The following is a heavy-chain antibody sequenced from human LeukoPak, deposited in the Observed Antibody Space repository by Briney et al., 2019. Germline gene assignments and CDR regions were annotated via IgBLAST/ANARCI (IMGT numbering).Heavy chain of an antibody. V-gene: IGHV4-34*01. CDR2: INHSGST. J-gene: IGHJ6*03. CDR3: ARQHYYYYMDV. Sequence: SETLSLTCAVYGGSFSGYYWSWIRQPPGKGLEWIGEINHSGSTNYNPSLKSRVTISVDTSKNQFSLKLSSVTAADTAVYYCARQHYYYYMDVWGKGTTVTISS. CDR1: GGSFSGYY.